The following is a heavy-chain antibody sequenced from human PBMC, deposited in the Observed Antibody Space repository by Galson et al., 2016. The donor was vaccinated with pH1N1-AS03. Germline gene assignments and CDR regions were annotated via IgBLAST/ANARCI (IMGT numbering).Heavy chain of an antibody. CDR2: VTSDGSTP. D-gene: IGHD3/OR15-3a*01. J-gene: IGHJ4*02. Sequence: SLRLSCAASGFTFSDYWMHWVRQAPGKGLVWVSGVTSDGSTPTYADSVQGRFTISRDNAKNTLNLQMSSLRVEDTAVYFCARGRFLDWFPDDYWGQRTLVSVSS. CDR3: ARGRFLDWFPDDY. CDR1: GFTFSDYW. V-gene: IGHV3-74*03.